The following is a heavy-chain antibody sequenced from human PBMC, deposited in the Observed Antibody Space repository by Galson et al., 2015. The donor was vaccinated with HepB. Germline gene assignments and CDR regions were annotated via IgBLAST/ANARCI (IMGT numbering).Heavy chain of an antibody. CDR2: IIPILGIA. Sequence: SVKVSCKASGGTFSSYTISWVRQAPGQGLEWMGRIIPILGIANYAQKFQGRVTITADKSTSTAYMELSSLRSEDTAVYYCASNYYDSSGYYYGFDYWGQGTLVTVSS. CDR1: GGTFSSYT. J-gene: IGHJ4*02. CDR3: ASNYYDSSGYYYGFDY. D-gene: IGHD3-22*01. V-gene: IGHV1-69*02.